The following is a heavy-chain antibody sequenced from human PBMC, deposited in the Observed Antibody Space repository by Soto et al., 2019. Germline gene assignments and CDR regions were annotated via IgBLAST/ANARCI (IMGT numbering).Heavy chain of an antibody. D-gene: IGHD3-10*01. CDR3: ATQPGGGGY. CDR1: GFTVSNNY. J-gene: IGHJ4*02. V-gene: IGHV3-53*01. CDR2: IYSGGYT. Sequence: EVQLVESGGGLIQPGGSLRLSCAVSGFTVSNNYMSWVRQAPGKGLEGVSVIYSGGYTAYGDSVKGRFTISRDNSKNSQYHQMKTLGPAAPAVYYCATQPGGGGYWGQGTLVTVSS.